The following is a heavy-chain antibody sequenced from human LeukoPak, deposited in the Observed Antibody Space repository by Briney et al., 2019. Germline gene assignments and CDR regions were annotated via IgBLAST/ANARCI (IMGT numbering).Heavy chain of an antibody. V-gene: IGHV1-69*05. CDR1: GGTLSSYA. J-gene: IGHJ4*02. D-gene: IGHD6-13*01. CDR2: IIPIFGTA. Sequence: ASVKVSCKASGGTLSSYAISWVRQAPGQGLEWMGGIIPIFGTANYAQKFQGRVTITTDESTSTAYMELSSLRSEDTAVYYCASGIAAAGTGYWGQGTLVTVSS. CDR3: ASGIAAAGTGY.